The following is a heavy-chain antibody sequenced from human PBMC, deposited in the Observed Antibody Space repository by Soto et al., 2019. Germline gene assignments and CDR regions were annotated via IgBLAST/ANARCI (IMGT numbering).Heavy chain of an antibody. J-gene: IGHJ4*02. D-gene: IGHD3-16*01. CDR2: ISYDGSQT. CDR1: GFTFSTYG. V-gene: IGHV3-30*18. CDR3: ANLEGGAYFDFEL. Sequence: QVQLVESGGGVVQPGGSLRLSCAASGFTFSTYGMHWVRQAPGKGLEWVAVISYDGSQTYYADSVKGRFTISRDNSRDTVYLQMSSLRAEETAVYYCANLEGGAYFDFELWGQGTLVTVSS.